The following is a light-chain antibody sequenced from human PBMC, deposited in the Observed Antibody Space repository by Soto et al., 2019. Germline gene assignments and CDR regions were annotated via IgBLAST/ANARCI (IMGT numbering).Light chain of an antibody. J-gene: IGKJ2*01. CDR1: QTINNY. CDR3: QQTYSTPYV. Sequence: DIQLTQSPPSLSASVGDRVTITCRASQTINNYVNWYQQEAGKAPKLLIYGASSLQSGVPSRFXGSGFGXXXXXTXXSLQSEDFVIYYCQQTYSTPYVFGGGTKLDI. CDR2: GAS. V-gene: IGKV1-39*01.